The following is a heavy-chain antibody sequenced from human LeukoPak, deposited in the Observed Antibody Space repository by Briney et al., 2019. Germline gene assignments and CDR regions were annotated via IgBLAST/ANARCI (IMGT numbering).Heavy chain of an antibody. V-gene: IGHV3-30*03. CDR3: ARDQGYYYYYMDV. CDR2: ISCDGSNK. CDR1: GFTFSSYG. Sequence: GGSLRLSCAASGFTFSSYGMHWVRQAPGKGLEWVAVISCDGSNKYYVDSVKGRFTISRDNAKNSLYLQMNSLRAEDTAVYYCARDQGYYYYYMDVWGKGTTVTASS. J-gene: IGHJ6*03.